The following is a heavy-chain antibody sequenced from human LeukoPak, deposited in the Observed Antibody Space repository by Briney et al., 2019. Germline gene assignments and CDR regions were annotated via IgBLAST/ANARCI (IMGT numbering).Heavy chain of an antibody. CDR2: IYTSGST. CDR1: GGSISSYY. D-gene: IGHD2-2*02. V-gene: IGHV4-4*07. CDR3: ARARSKVAKSDQLLYRLDAFDI. J-gene: IGHJ3*02. Sequence: SETLSFTCTVSGGSISSYYWSWIRQPAGKGLEWIGRIYTSGSTNYNPSLKSRVTMSVDTSKNQFSLKLSSVTAADTAVYYCARARSKVAKSDQLLYRLDAFDIWGQGTMVTVSS.